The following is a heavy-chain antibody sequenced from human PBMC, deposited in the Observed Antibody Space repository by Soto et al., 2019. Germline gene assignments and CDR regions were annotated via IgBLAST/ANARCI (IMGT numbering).Heavy chain of an antibody. D-gene: IGHD1-1*01. V-gene: IGHV1-69*15. CDR2: IIPIFVTT. J-gene: IGHJ5*02. Sequence: QVHLVQSGAEVKKPGSSVNVSCKASGGTFSNYAITWVRPAPGQGLEWVGRIIPIFVTTNVAHKFQDRGTITADEYTTTAYMELNCLRSDDTAVYYCAKDGGTDVYFGNLLDPWGQITQVTVSS. CDR3: AKDGGTDVYFGNLLDP. CDR1: GGTFSNYA.